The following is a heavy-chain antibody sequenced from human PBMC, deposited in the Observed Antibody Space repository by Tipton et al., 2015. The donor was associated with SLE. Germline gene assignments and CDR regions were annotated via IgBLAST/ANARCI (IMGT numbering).Heavy chain of an antibody. CDR2: IYHSGST. J-gene: IGHJ5*02. V-gene: IGHV4-38-2*01. CDR1: GYSISSGYY. CDR3: ARGVRFLEWNYFDP. Sequence: TLSLTCAVSGYSISSGYYWGWIRQPPGKGLEWIGSIYHSGSTYYNPSLKSRVTISVDTSKNQFSLKLSSVTAADTAVYYCARGVRFLEWNYFDPWGQGTLVTVSS. D-gene: IGHD3-3*01.